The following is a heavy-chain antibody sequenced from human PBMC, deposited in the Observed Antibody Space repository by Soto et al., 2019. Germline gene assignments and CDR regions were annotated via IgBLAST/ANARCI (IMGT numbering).Heavy chain of an antibody. CDR1: GGTFSSYT. J-gene: IGHJ4*02. V-gene: IGHV1-69*02. CDR3: ASPGYCSGCSCSGVDY. D-gene: IGHD2-15*01. Sequence: QVQLVQSGAEVKKPGSSVKVSCKASGGTFSSYTISWVRQAPGQGLERMGRIIPILGIANYAQKFQGRVTITADKSTSTAYMELSSLRSEDTAVYYCASPGYCSGCSCSGVDYWGQGTLVTVSS. CDR2: IIPILGIA.